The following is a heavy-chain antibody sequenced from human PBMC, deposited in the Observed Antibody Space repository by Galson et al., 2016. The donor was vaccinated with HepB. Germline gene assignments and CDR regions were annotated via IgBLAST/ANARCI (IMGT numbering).Heavy chain of an antibody. CDR2: IYNGGNT. D-gene: IGHD3-16*02. Sequence: SLRLSCAASGFTFSNFAMSWVRQAPGKGLEWVSVIYNGGNTYYADSVKGRFTISRDNSKNTLYLQMNSLRAEDTAVYYCARGFRLGDLSSPRERDAFDMWGQGTMVTVSS. J-gene: IGHJ3*02. V-gene: IGHV3-53*01. CDR3: ARGFRLGDLSSPRERDAFDM. CDR1: GFTFSNFA.